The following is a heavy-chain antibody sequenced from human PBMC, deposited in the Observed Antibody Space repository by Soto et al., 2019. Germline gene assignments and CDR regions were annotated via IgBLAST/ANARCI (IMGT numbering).Heavy chain of an antibody. Sequence: SETLSLTCTVSGGSISSYYWSWIRQPPGKGLEWIGYIYYSGSTNYNPSLKSRVTISVDTSKNQFSLKLSSVTAADTAVYYCAVGDIVATIDYWGQGTLVTVSS. D-gene: IGHD5-12*01. V-gene: IGHV4-59*01. J-gene: IGHJ4*02. CDR1: GGSISSYY. CDR3: AVGDIVATIDY. CDR2: IYYSGST.